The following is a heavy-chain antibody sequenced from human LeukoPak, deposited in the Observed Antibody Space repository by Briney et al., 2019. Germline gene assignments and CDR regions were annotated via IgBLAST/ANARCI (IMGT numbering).Heavy chain of an antibody. CDR1: GYSISSGYY. CDR3: ARDLIDWGSPDY. Sequence: SETLSLTCTVSGYSISSGYYWGWIRQPPGKGLEWIGSIYHSGSTYYNPSLKSRVTISVDTSKNQFSLKLSSVTAADTAVYYCARDLIDWGSPDYWGQGTLVTVSS. D-gene: IGHD7-27*01. CDR2: IYHSGST. J-gene: IGHJ4*02. V-gene: IGHV4-38-2*02.